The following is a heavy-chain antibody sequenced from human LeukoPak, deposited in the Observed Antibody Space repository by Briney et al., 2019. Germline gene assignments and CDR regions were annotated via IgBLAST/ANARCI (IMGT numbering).Heavy chain of an antibody. J-gene: IGHJ4*02. V-gene: IGHV3-30*01. D-gene: IGHD6-6*01. CDR1: GFTFSSYA. CDR3: ARVDSSSSFSFDY. Sequence: PGGSLRLSCAASGFTFSSYAMHRVRQAPGKGLERVAVISYDGSNKYYADSVKGRFTISRDNSKNTLYLQMNSLRAEDTAVYYCARVDSSSSFSFDYWGQGTLVTVSS. CDR2: ISYDGSNK.